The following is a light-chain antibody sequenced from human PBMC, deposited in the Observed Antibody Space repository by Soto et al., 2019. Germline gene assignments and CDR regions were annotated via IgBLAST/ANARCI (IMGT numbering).Light chain of an antibody. Sequence: QCALTQPPSASGSPGQSVAISCTGTASDIGGYSFVSWYQQHPGKAPKLLIYDVNKRPSGVPDRFSGSKSGNTASLTVSGLQAEDEAEYYCSAHGGTNPYVFGTGTKVTVL. CDR1: ASDIGGYSF. V-gene: IGLV2-8*01. CDR2: DVN. CDR3: SAHGGTNPYV. J-gene: IGLJ1*01.